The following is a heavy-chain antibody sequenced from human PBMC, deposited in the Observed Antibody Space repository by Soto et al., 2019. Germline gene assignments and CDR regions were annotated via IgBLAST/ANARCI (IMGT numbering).Heavy chain of an antibody. D-gene: IGHD2-21*01. CDR2: INHTGDT. J-gene: IGHJ4*02. CDR1: GGSLSCYY. Sequence: PSETLSLTCVVSGGSLSCYYWSWVRQSPGKGLEWIGDINHTGDTNSSPSLKTRVIISLDTSKTQFSLNLTSVTAADTALYFCAREVGYSGATRRNLYFDSWGPGTLVTVSS. V-gene: IGHV4-34*01. CDR3: AREVGYSGATRRNLYFDS.